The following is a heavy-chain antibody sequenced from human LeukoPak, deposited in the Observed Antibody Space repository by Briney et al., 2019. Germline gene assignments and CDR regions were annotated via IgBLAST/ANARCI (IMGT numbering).Heavy chain of an antibody. CDR2: ISSSSTYI. J-gene: IGHJ4*02. CDR3: ARAYCSSTRCSYYFDS. CDR1: GFTFDSYG. Sequence: PGGSLRLSCAGSGFTFDSYGMNWVRQAPGKGMEWISSISSSSTYIYYADSVKGRFTISRDNAKNSLYLQMNSLRAEDTAVYYCARAYCSSTRCSYYFDSWGQGTLVTVSS. D-gene: IGHD2-2*01. V-gene: IGHV3-21*01.